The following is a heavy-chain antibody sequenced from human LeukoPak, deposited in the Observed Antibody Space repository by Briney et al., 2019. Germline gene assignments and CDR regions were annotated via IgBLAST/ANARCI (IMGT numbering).Heavy chain of an antibody. D-gene: IGHD1-26*01. CDR2: INHSGST. V-gene: IGHV4-61*01. CDR1: GDSVSSGSYY. Sequence: PSETLSLTCSVSGDSVSSGSYYWSWIRQPPGKGLEWIGEINHSGSTNYNPSLKSRVTISVDTSKNQFSLKLSSVTAADTAVYYCARGRGSCRIYYFDYWGQGTLVTVSS. CDR3: ARGRGSCRIYYFDY. J-gene: IGHJ4*02.